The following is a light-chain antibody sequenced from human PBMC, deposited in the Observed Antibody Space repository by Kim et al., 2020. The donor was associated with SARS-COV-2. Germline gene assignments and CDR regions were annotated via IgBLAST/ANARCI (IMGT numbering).Light chain of an antibody. Sequence: GQSITVSCTGTSSDVGGYNYVTWYQQHPGNAPKVIIYDVSKRPSGIPDRFSGTKSGNTASLTISGLQTEDEGDYHCCSYAGSNSLVFGGGTKVTVL. CDR1: SSDVGGYNY. CDR3: CSYAGSNSLV. J-gene: IGLJ2*01. V-gene: IGLV2-11*03. CDR2: DVS.